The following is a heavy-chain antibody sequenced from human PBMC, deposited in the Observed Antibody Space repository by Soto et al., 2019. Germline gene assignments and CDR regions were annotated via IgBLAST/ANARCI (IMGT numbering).Heavy chain of an antibody. CDR2: IKQDGSEK. CDR3: AREFGLAY. Sequence: GGSLRLSCAAGGFTFSSYWMSWVRQAPGKGLEWVANIKQDGSEKYYVDSVKGRFTISRDNAKNSLYLQMNSLRAEDTAVYYCAREFGLAYWGLGTLVTVSS. CDR1: GFTFSSYW. J-gene: IGHJ4*02. V-gene: IGHV3-7*01. D-gene: IGHD3-10*01.